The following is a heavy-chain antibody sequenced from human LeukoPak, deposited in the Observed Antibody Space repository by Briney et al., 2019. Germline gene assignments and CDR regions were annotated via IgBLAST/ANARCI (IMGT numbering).Heavy chain of an antibody. CDR2: IYYSGDT. V-gene: IGHV4-4*02. D-gene: IGHD4-11*01. Sequence: PSETLSLTCVVSGGSISSSNWWTWVRQPPGKGLEWIGEIYYSGDTHYNTSLKSRVTISVDKSKNHFSLNLNSVTAADTAVYYCARRRDSLGLQWGTFDSWGQGTLVTVSS. J-gene: IGHJ4*02. CDR3: ARRRDSLGLQWGTFDS. CDR1: GGSISSSNW.